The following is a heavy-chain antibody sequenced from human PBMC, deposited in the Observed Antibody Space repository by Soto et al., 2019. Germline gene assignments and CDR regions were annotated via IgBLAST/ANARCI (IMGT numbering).Heavy chain of an antibody. J-gene: IGHJ3*01. V-gene: IGHV4-61*01. Sequence: SETLSLTCTVSGASVSSGTYYGSWLRQPPGKGLEWIGYIYYSGSTNYNPSLKSRVTISVDTSKNQFSLKLSSVTAADTAVYFCASLRYCSSSSCCGAFDFWGQGTMVSVS. CDR1: GASVSSGTYY. D-gene: IGHD2-2*01. CDR3: ASLRYCSSSSCCGAFDF. CDR2: IYYSGST.